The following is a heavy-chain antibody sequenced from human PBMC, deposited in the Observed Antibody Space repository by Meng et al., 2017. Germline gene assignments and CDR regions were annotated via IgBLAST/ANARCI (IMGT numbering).Heavy chain of an antibody. Sequence: QLVEAAGGLFQPGGSLRLSFAASGLNFNSYWMHWVRQAPGKGLVWVSRISGDGSSTIYAESVKGRFTISRDNAKNTLYLQMNSLRGEDTAVYYCGTGGDYYSFHYWGQGTLVTVSS. V-gene: IGHV3-74*01. CDR1: GLNFNSYW. CDR2: ISGDGSST. D-gene: IGHD1-26*01. CDR3: GTGGDYYSFHY. J-gene: IGHJ4*02.